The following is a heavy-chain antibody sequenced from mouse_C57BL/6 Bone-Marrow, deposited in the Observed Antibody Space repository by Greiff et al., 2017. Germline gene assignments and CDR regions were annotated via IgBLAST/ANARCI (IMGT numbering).Heavy chain of an antibody. CDR1: GYTFTDYY. Sequence: VQLQQSGAELVRPGASVKLSCKASGYTFTDYYINWVKQRPGQGLEWIARISPGSGNTYYNEKFKGKAILTAEKSSSTADWQLSSLTSADSSVYFCARHYGSSYRWYLDVWGTGTTVTVSS. D-gene: IGHD1-1*01. V-gene: IGHV1-76*01. CDR3: ARHYGSSYRWYLDV. J-gene: IGHJ1*03. CDR2: ISPGSGNT.